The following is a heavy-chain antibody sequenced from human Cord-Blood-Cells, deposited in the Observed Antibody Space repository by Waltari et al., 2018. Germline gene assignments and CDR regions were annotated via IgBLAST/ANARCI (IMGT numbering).Heavy chain of an antibody. J-gene: IGHJ4*02. D-gene: IGHD7-27*01. V-gene: IGHV1-69*01. CDR1: GGTFSSYA. CDR2: IILIFGTA. Sequence: QLVQSGAEVKKPGSSVKVSCEASGGTFSSYAISWVRQAPGQGLEWMGGIILIFGTANYAQEFQGSVTITADESTSTAYRELSSLRSEDTAVYYCARAGTANWGYDVYFDYWGQGTLVTVSS. CDR3: ARAGTANWGYDVYFDY.